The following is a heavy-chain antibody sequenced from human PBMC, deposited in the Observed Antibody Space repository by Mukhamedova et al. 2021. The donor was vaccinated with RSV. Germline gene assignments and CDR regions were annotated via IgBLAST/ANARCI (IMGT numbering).Heavy chain of an antibody. CDR2: IYYSGST. J-gene: IGHJ3*02. D-gene: IGHD4-17*01. Sequence: IRQPPGKGLEWIGYIYYSGSTNYNPSLKSRVTISVDTSKNQFSLKLSSVTAADTAVHYCATALRFDAFDIWGQGTMVTVSS. CDR3: ATALRFDAFDI. V-gene: IGHV4-59*01.